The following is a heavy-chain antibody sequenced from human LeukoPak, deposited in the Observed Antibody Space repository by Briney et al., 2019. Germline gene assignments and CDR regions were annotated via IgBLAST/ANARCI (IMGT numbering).Heavy chain of an antibody. CDR1: GGSISSRTYY. D-gene: IGHD3-10*01. CDR3: ARDHRWFGNYYYYYMDV. CDR2: FYYSGST. Sequence: KPSETLSLTCTVSGGSISSRTYYWAWIRQPPGKGLDWIGSFYYSGSTYYNPSLKSRVTISVDTSKNQFSLKLSSVTAADTAVYYCARDHRWFGNYYYYYMDVWGKGTTVTVSS. V-gene: IGHV4-39*07. J-gene: IGHJ6*03.